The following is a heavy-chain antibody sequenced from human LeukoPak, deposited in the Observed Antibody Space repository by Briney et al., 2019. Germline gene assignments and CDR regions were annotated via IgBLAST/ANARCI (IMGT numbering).Heavy chain of an antibody. V-gene: IGHV5-51*01. J-gene: IGHJ4*02. CDR1: GYSFTSYW. CDR2: IYPGDSDT. D-gene: IGHD3-9*01. Sequence: GESLKISCKGSGYSFTSYWIGWVRQMPGKDLEWMGIIYPGDSDTRYSPSFQGQVTISADKSISTAYLQWSSLKASATAMYYCARLEAYYDILTGFYYFDYWGQGTLVTVSS. CDR3: ARLEAYYDILTGFYYFDY.